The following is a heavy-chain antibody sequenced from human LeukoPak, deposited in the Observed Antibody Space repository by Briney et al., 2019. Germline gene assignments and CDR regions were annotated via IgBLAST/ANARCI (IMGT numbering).Heavy chain of an antibody. J-gene: IGHJ4*02. D-gene: IGHD6-13*01. CDR2: INHSGST. V-gene: IGHV4-34*01. Sequence: SETLSLTCAVYGGSFSGYYWSWIRQPPGKGLEWIGEINHSGSTNYNPSLKSRVTISVDTSKNQFSLKLSSVTAADTAVYYCARGLGAAGDYWGQGTLVAVSP. CDR1: GGSFSGYY. CDR3: ARGLGAAGDY.